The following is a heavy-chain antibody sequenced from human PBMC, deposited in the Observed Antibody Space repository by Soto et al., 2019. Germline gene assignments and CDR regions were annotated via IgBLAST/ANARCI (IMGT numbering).Heavy chain of an antibody. J-gene: IGHJ6*02. V-gene: IGHV3-74*01. D-gene: IGHD6-13*01. Sequence: GGSLRLSCAASGFTFSSYWMHWVRQAPGKGLVWVSRINSDGSSTSYADSVKGRFTISRDNAKNTLYLQMNSLRAEDTAVYYCARENVLAAGLYYYYGMDVWGQGTTVTVSS. CDR2: INSDGSST. CDR3: ARENVLAAGLYYYYGMDV. CDR1: GFTFSSYW.